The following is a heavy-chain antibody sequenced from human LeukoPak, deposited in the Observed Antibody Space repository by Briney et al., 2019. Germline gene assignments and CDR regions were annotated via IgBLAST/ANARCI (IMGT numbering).Heavy chain of an antibody. Sequence: SETLSLTCAVSGGSISSGGYSWSWIRRPPGKGLEWIGYIYHSGSTYYNPSLKSRVTISVDRSKNQFSLKLSSVTAADTAVYYCARDRMGNWFDPWGQGTLVTVSS. J-gene: IGHJ5*02. V-gene: IGHV4-30-2*01. CDR2: IYHSGST. CDR3: ARDRMGNWFDP. D-gene: IGHD3-16*01. CDR1: GGSISSGGYS.